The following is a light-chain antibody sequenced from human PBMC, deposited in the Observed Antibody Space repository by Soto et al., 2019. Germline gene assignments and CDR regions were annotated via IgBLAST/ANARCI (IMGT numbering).Light chain of an antibody. CDR2: DAS. CDR3: QQRINWPRT. Sequence: EIVLTQSPATLSLSPGERATLSCRASQSVSRYLAWYQQKPGQAPRLLIYDASNRATGIPARFSGSGSGTDFTLTISSLESEDFAVYYCQQRINWPRTFGGGTKVEIK. CDR1: QSVSRY. J-gene: IGKJ4*01. V-gene: IGKV3-11*01.